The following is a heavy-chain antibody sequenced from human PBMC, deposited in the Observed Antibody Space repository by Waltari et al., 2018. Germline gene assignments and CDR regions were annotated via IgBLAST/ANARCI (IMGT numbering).Heavy chain of an antibody. J-gene: IGHJ5*02. D-gene: IGHD2-2*02. CDR3: ARTWGYSPPLGWFDP. CDR2: ISHSGVT. Sequence: QVQLHQWGAGLLQPSEPLSLTCAVSGGPFTHYSWSWIRQPPGRGLEWIGEISHSGVTHYNPSLRSRVTMSVDTIKKHFSLKLTSLTAADTAVYFCARTWGYSPPLGWFDPWGQGTRVTISS. CDR1: GGPFTHYS. V-gene: IGHV4-34*01.